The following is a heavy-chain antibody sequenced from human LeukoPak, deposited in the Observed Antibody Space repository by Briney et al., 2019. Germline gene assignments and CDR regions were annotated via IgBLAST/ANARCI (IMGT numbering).Heavy chain of an antibody. Sequence: GGSLRLSCAASGFTFSSYWMSWVRQAPGKGLEWVSVIYSGGSTYYADSVKGRFTISRDNSKNTLYLQMNSLRAEDTAVYYCARVSGWLFDYWGQGTLVTVSS. CDR2: IYSGGST. CDR3: ARVSGWLFDY. J-gene: IGHJ4*02. D-gene: IGHD6-19*01. V-gene: IGHV3-53*01. CDR1: GFTFSSYW.